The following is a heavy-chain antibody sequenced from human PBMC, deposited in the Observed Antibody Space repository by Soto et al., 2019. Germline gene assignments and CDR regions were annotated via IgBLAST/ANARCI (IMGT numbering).Heavy chain of an antibody. Sequence: ASVKVSCKTSGGTFSSYAISWVRQAPGQGLEWMGGIIPIFGTANYAQKFQGRVTITADESTSTAYMELNSLRVEDTAVYYCVSRFFDGDNSALYFEHWGQGTQVTVSS. V-gene: IGHV1-69*13. J-gene: IGHJ4*02. CDR3: VSRFFDGDNSALYFEH. CDR1: GGTFSSYA. CDR2: IIPIFGTA. D-gene: IGHD4-17*01.